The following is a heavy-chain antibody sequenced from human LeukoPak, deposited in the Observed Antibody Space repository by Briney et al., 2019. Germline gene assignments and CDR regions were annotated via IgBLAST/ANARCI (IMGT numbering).Heavy chain of an antibody. CDR1: GFTVDSNY. CDR2: IYTGGNT. CDR3: ARDGGDYGDFYFDY. V-gene: IGHV3-53*05. Sequence: GGSLRLSCAASGFTVDSNYLSWVRQAPGKGLEWVSTIYTGGNTYYADSVKGRFTISRDNSKNTLYLQMNSLRAEDTAVYYCARDGGDYGDFYFDYWGQGTLVTVSS. J-gene: IGHJ4*02. D-gene: IGHD4-17*01.